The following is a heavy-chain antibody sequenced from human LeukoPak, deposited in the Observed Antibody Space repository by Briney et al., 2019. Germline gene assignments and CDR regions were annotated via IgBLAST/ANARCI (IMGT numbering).Heavy chain of an antibody. CDR3: AREYSSSLPLPGY. CDR1: GFTFSSYW. J-gene: IGHJ4*02. D-gene: IGHD6-6*01. Sequence: PGGSLRLSCAASGFTFSSYWMHWVRQAPGKGLVWVSRINTDGSSTSYADSVKGRFTISRDNAKNTLYLQMNSLRAEDTAVYYCAREYSSSLPLPGYWGQGTLVTVSS. CDR2: INTDGSST. V-gene: IGHV3-74*01.